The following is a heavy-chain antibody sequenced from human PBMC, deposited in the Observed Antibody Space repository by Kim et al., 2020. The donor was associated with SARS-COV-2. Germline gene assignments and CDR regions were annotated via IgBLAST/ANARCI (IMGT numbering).Heavy chain of an antibody. V-gene: IGHV4-59*09. J-gene: IGHJ2*01. D-gene: IGHD5-18*01. CDR3: ARGGGYSGYFDL. Sequence: KCNPSLVSPVTISVDTPKKQFSLQLTAVSAADTAVYYCARGGGYSGYFDLWGRGTLVTVSS.